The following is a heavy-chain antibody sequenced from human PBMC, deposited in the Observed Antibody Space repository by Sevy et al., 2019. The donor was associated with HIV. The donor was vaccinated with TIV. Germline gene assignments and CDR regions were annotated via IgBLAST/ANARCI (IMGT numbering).Heavy chain of an antibody. CDR3: ARNEVREYNWNYCWFDP. J-gene: IGHJ5*02. CDR1: GYTFTGYY. D-gene: IGHD1-7*01. V-gene: IGHV1-2*02. CDR2: INPNSGGT. Sequence: ASVKVSCKASGYTFTGYYMHWVRQAPGQGLEWMGWINPNSGGTNYAQKFQGRVTITRDTSISTAYMELSRLRSDDTAVYYCARNEVREYNWNYCWFDPWGQGTLVTVSS.